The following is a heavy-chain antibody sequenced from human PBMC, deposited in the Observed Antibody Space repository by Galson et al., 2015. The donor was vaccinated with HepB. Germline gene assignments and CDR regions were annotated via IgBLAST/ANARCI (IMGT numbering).Heavy chain of an antibody. V-gene: IGHV3-48*03. Sequence: SLRLSCAASGFTFSSYEMNWVRQAPGKGLEWVSYISSSGSTIYYADSVKGRFTISRDNAKNSLYLQMNSLRAEDTAVYYCARDELSRGWFGELLKGYFDYWGQGTLVTVSS. CDR3: ARDELSRGWFGELLKGYFDY. J-gene: IGHJ4*02. D-gene: IGHD3-10*01. CDR1: GFTFSSYE. CDR2: ISSSGSTI.